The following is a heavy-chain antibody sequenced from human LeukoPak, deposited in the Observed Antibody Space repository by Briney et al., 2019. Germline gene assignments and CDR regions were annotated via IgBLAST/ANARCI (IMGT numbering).Heavy chain of an antibody. V-gene: IGHV3-21*01. CDR2: ISSSSSYI. Sequence: GGSLRLSCAASGFTFSNYRMNWVRQAPGKGLEWVSNISSSSSYIYYADSVKGRFTISRDNAKDSVYLQVNSLRAEDTALYYCARDVPLDDYYGSGTYSYYFDYWGQGVLVTVSS. CDR1: GFTFSNYR. CDR3: ARDVPLDDYYGSGTYSYYFDY. J-gene: IGHJ4*02. D-gene: IGHD3-10*01.